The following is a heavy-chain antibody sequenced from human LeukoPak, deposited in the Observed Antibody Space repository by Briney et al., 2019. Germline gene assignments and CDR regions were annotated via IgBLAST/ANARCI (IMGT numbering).Heavy chain of an antibody. Sequence: PGGSLRLSCAASGLNFSNAWMSWVRQAPGKGLEWVGRIKSKTDGGTTDYAVPVKGRFTISRDDSKNTLYLQMNSLKTEDTAVYYCTTSYYYYMDVWGKGTTVTVSS. CDR3: TTSYYYYMDV. J-gene: IGHJ6*03. CDR2: IKSKTDGGTT. CDR1: GLNFSNAW. V-gene: IGHV3-15*01.